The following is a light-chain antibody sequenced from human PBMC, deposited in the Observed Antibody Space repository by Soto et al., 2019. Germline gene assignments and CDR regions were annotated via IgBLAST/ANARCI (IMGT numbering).Light chain of an antibody. Sequence: IQLTQSPSSLSASVGDRVTLTCRASQGFTIYLAWYQQKPGKAPKLLIYGASTLESGDQSRVSGSGLGADFTLTIRRLQPEEFAPYFCQQLTSYPFIFGQWTKREIK. CDR3: QQLTSYPFI. CDR1: QGFTIY. CDR2: GAS. V-gene: IGKV1-9*01. J-gene: IGKJ2*01.